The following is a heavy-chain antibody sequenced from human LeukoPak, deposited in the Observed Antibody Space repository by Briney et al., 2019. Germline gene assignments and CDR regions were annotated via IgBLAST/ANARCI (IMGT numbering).Heavy chain of an antibody. J-gene: IGHJ4*02. CDR3: ARIDGGYGDVGDY. CDR2: ISYDGSNK. Sequence: QPGGSLRLSCAASGFTFSRYTLHWVRQAPGKGLEWVAAISYDGSNKYYADFVKGRFTISRDNSKNTLYLQMNSLRAEDTAVCYCARIDGGYGDVGDYWGQGTLVTVSS. D-gene: IGHD4-17*01. V-gene: IGHV3-30-3*01. CDR1: GFTFSRYT.